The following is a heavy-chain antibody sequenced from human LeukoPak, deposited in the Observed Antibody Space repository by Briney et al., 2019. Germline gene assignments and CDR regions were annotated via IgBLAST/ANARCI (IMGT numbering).Heavy chain of an antibody. J-gene: IGHJ5*02. D-gene: IGHD3-16*02. V-gene: IGHV1-8*01. CDR1: GYTFTSYD. CDR3: ARTSSEYDYVWGSYRYNWFDP. CDR2: MNPNSGNT. Sequence: GASVKVSCKASGYTFTSYDINWVRQATGQGLEWMGWMNPNSGNTGYAQKFQGRVTMTRNTSISTAYMELGSLRSEDTAVYYCARTSSEYDYVWGSYRYNWFDPWGQGTLVTVSS.